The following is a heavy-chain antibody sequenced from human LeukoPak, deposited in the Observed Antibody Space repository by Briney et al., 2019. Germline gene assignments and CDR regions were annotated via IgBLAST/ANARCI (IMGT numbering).Heavy chain of an antibody. Sequence: PSETLSLTCTVPGGSVSSGSYYWSWIRQPAGKGLEWIGRIYTSGSTNYNPSLKSRVTISVDTSKNQFSLKLSSVTAADTAVYYCAKDMDVGDYGSGDYFDYCGQGTLVTVSS. J-gene: IGHJ4*02. D-gene: IGHD3-10*01. V-gene: IGHV4-61*02. CDR2: IYTSGST. CDR3: AKDMDVGDYGSGDYFDY. CDR1: GGSVSSGSYY.